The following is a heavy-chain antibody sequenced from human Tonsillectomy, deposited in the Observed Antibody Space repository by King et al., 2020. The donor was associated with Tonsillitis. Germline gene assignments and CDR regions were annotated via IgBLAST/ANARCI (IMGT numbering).Heavy chain of an antibody. D-gene: IGHD3-22*01. Sequence: QLQESGPGLVKHSQTLSLTCTVAGGSISSGYYYWSWSRQPPGKGLEWIGYNYYSGGNYYNHSLKSRVTISVDTSKNQFSLNLSNVTAADTAVYYCAREVEYYDMERTHSWFDPWGQGTLVTVSS. J-gene: IGHJ5*02. CDR1: GGSISSGYYY. CDR3: AREVEYYDMERTHSWFDP. V-gene: IGHV4-30-4*01. CDR2: NYYSGGN.